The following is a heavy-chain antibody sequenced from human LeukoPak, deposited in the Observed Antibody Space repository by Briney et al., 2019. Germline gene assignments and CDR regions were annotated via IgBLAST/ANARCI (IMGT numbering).Heavy chain of an antibody. CDR3: AITAVAGYFDY. V-gene: IGHV1-8*01. Sequence: ASVNVPFKASGYTFTRYDINWVRQATGQGLEWMGWMNPNSGNTGYAQKFQGRVTMTRNTSISTAYMELSSLRSEDTAVYYCAITAVAGYFDYWGQGTLVTVSS. D-gene: IGHD6-19*01. CDR2: MNPNSGNT. J-gene: IGHJ4*02. CDR1: GYTFTRYD.